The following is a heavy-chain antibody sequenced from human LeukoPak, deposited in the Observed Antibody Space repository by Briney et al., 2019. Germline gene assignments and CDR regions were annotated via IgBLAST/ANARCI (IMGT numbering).Heavy chain of an antibody. Sequence: ASVKVSCKASGYTLTELSMHWVRQAPGKGLEWMGGFDPEDGETIYAQKFQGRVTMTEDTSTDTAYMELSSLRSEDTAVYYCATSLGSSGTYYFDYWGQGTLVTVSS. D-gene: IGHD1-26*01. CDR2: FDPEDGET. CDR1: GYTLTELS. CDR3: ATSLGSSGTYYFDY. J-gene: IGHJ4*02. V-gene: IGHV1-24*01.